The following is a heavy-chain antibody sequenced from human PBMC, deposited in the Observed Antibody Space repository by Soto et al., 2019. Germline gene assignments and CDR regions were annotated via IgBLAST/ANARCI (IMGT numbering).Heavy chain of an antibody. CDR1: GGSFSGYY. CDR3: AREWGLLPYYVMNV. Sequence: PSETLSLTCAVYGGSFSGYYWTWIRQPPGKGLEWIGEINHRRSTSYNPSLKRRVTISVDTSKNDFSLNLSSVTAADTAVYFCAREWGLLPYYVMNVWGHGTAVTVSS. J-gene: IGHJ6*02. D-gene: IGHD1-26*01. CDR2: INHRRST. V-gene: IGHV4-34*01.